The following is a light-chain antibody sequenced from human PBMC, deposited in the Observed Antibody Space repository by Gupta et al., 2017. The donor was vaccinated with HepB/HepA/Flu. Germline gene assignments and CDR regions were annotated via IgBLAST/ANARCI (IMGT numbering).Light chain of an antibody. CDR3: QQYGSSPPYT. CDR2: GAS. V-gene: IGKV3-20*01. CDR1: QSVSGSY. Sequence: IVLTQSPGTLSLSPGERVTLSCRASQSVSGSYLAWYQQKPGQAPRLLIYGASSRATGIPDRFSGSGSGTDFTLTISRLEPEDFAVYYCQQYGSSPPYTFGQGTKLEIK. J-gene: IGKJ2*01.